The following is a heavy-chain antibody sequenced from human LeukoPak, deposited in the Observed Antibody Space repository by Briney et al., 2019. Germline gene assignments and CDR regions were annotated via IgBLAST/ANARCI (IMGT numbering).Heavy chain of an antibody. CDR1: GFTFSSYA. D-gene: IGHD1-26*01. CDR2: ISSNGGST. Sequence: GGSLRLSCAASGFTFSSYAMHWVRQAPGKGLEYVSAISSNGGSTYYANFVKGRFTISRDNSKNTLYLQMGSLRAEDMAVYYCARVLRGSDGAFDIWGQGTVVTVSS. CDR3: ARVLRGSDGAFDI. J-gene: IGHJ3*02. V-gene: IGHV3-64*01.